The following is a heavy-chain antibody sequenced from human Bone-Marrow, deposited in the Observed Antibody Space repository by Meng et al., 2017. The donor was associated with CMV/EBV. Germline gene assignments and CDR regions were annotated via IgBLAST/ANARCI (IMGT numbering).Heavy chain of an antibody. Sequence: ASVKVSCKASGYTFTGYYMHWVRQALGQELEWMGWINPNSGGTNYAQKFQGRVTMTRDTSISTAYMELSRLRSDDTAVYYCARPLESVGSGSSWFDPWGQGTLVTVSS. V-gene: IGHV1-2*02. CDR2: INPNSGGT. J-gene: IGHJ5*02. D-gene: IGHD3-10*01. CDR1: GYTFTGYY. CDR3: ARPLESVGSGSSWFDP.